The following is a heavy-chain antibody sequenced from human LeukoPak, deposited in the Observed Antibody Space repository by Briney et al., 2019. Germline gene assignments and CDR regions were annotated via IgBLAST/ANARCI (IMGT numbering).Heavy chain of an antibody. J-gene: IGHJ4*02. CDR2: INHSGST. CDR3: AKYSSGYDLDF. D-gene: IGHD5-18*01. CDR1: GGSFSGYY. V-gene: IGHV4-34*01. Sequence: SETLSLTCAVYGGSFSGYYWSWIRQPPGKGLEWIGEINHSGSTNYNPSLKSRVTISVDTSKNQFSLKLSSVTAADTAVYYCAKYSSGYDLDFWGRGTLVTVSS.